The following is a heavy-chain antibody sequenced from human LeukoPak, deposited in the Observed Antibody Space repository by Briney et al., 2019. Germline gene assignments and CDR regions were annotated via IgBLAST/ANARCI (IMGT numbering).Heavy chain of an antibody. J-gene: IGHJ4*02. V-gene: IGHV3-48*03. Sequence: SLRLSCAASGFIFDDYGMSWVRQAPGKGLEWVSYISSSGRTIYYADSVKGRFTISRDNAKNSLYLQMNILRAEDTAVYYCARDSDSSGYFDSWGQGTLVTVSS. D-gene: IGHD3-22*01. CDR2: ISSSGRTI. CDR1: GFIFDDYG. CDR3: ARDSDSSGYFDS.